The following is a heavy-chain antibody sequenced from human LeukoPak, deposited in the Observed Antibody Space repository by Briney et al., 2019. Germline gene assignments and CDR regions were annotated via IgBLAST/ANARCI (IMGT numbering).Heavy chain of an antibody. CDR3: ARGYLVGATNDAFDI. CDR2: INHSGST. D-gene: IGHD1-26*01. Sequence: SETLSLTCAVSGGSFSGYYWSWIRQPPGKGLEWIGEINHSGSTNYNPSLKSRVTISLGTSKNQFSLKLSSVTAADTAVYYCARGYLVGATNDAFDIWGQGTMVTVSS. CDR1: GGSFSGYY. J-gene: IGHJ3*02. V-gene: IGHV4-34*01.